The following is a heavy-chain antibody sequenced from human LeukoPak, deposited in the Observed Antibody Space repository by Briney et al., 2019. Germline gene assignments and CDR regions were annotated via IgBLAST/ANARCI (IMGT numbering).Heavy chain of an antibody. CDR3: ASRCYYYDSSGCPGY. J-gene: IGHJ4*02. D-gene: IGHD3-22*01. CDR1: GGSFSGYY. V-gene: IGHV4-34*01. CDR2: INHSGST. Sequence: SETLSLTCAVYGGSFSGYYWSWIRQPPGKGLEWIGEINHSGSTNYNPSLKNRVTISVDKSKNQFSLKLSSVTAADTAVYYCASRCYYYDSSGCPGYWGQGTLVTVSS.